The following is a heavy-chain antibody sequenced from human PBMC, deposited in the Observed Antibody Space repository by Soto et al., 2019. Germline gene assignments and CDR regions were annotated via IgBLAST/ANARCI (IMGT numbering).Heavy chain of an antibody. J-gene: IGHJ6*02. V-gene: IGHV1-69*13. CDR3: ARDTALVRSGYYYSGMDV. Sequence: ASVKVSCKASGDTFSSYAISWVRQAPGQGPEWMGGIIPIFGSVNYAQKFQGRVTITADESTGTAYMELSSLRSEDTAVYYCARDTALVRSGYYYSGMDVWGQGTTVTVSS. D-gene: IGHD5-18*01. CDR2: IIPIFGSV. CDR1: GDTFSSYA.